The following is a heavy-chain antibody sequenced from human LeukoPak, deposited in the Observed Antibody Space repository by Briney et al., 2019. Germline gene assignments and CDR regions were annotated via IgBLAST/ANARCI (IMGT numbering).Heavy chain of an antibody. CDR2: IYHSGST. Sequence: SQTLSLTRAVSGGSISSGGYSWSWIRQPPGKGLEWIGYIYHSGSTYYNPSLKSRVTISVDRSKNQFSLKLSSVTAADTAVYYCARGHGSGSYYTWFDPWGQGTLVTVSS. V-gene: IGHV4-30-2*01. D-gene: IGHD3-10*01. J-gene: IGHJ5*02. CDR1: GGSISSGGYS. CDR3: ARGHGSGSYYTWFDP.